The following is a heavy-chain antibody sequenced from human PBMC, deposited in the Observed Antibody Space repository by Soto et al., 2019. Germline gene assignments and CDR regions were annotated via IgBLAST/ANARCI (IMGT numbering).Heavy chain of an antibody. Sequence: TSVKVTCKASRYTYTSYCISWARQAPGQGLEWMGWISAYNGNTNYAQKLQGRVTMTTDTSTSTACMELRSLRSDDTAVYYCASITMVRGVIIHYWGQGTLVTVSS. J-gene: IGHJ4*02. CDR1: RYTYTSYC. D-gene: IGHD3-10*01. CDR2: ISAYNGNT. CDR3: ASITMVRGVIIHY. V-gene: IGHV1-18*01.